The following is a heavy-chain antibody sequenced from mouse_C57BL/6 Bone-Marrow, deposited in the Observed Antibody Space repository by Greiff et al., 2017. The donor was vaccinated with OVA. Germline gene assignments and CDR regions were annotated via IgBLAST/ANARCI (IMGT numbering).Heavy chain of an antibody. Sequence: VKLVESGGGLVKPGGSLKLSCAASGFTFSDYGMHWVRQAPEKGLEWVAYISSSSSTIYYADTVKGRFTISRDNAKNTLFLQMTSLRSEDTAMYYCARQLLLRYKGYFDVWGTGTTVTVSS. CDR2: ISSSSSTI. J-gene: IGHJ1*03. CDR3: ARQLLLRYKGYFDV. CDR1: GFTFSDYG. D-gene: IGHD1-1*01. V-gene: IGHV5-17*01.